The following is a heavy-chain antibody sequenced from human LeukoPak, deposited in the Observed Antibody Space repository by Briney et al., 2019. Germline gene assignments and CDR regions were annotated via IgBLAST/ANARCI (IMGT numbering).Heavy chain of an antibody. J-gene: IGHJ4*02. D-gene: IGHD3-16*01. V-gene: IGHV4-59*08. CDR2: IHYSGST. Sequence: SETLSLTCTVSGDSISTYYWSWIRQPPGKGLEWIGYIHYSGSTNYNPSLRSRVTISVDTSKNQFSLKLSSATAADTAVYFCARRAINSVMFDYWGQGALVTVSS. CDR1: GDSISTYY. CDR3: ARRAINSVMFDY.